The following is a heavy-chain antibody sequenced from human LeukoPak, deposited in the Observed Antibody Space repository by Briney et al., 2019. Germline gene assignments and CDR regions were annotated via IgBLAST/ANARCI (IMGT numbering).Heavy chain of an antibody. CDR2: INHSGST. CDR3: AGVGTMIVVGLVDY. Sequence: TSETLSLTCAVYGVSFSGYYWSWIRQPPGKGLEWIGEINHSGSTNYNPSLKSRVTISVDTSKNQFSLKLSSVTAADTAVYYCAGVGTMIVVGLVDYWGQGTLVTVSS. J-gene: IGHJ4*02. D-gene: IGHD3-22*01. V-gene: IGHV4-34*01. CDR1: GVSFSGYY.